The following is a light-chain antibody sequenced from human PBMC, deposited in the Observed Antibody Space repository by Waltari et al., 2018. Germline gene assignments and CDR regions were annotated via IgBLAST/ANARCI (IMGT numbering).Light chain of an antibody. CDR1: SLRSYY. V-gene: IGLV3-19*01. Sequence: SELTQDPAVSVALGQTVRITCQGDSLRSYYASWYQQKPGQAPVLVIYCPTHRPSGVPDRFSGSISGNTASFPITWAHADDEADYYFNSRDSSGNHLRHVVFGGGPKLTFL. J-gene: IGLJ2*01. CDR3: NSRDSSGNHLRHVV. CDR2: CPT.